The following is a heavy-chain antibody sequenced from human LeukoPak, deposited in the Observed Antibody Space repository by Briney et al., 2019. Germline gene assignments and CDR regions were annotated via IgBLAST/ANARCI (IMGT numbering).Heavy chain of an antibody. D-gene: IGHD3-22*01. V-gene: IGHV4-59*01. CDR2: IYYSGST. CDR1: GGSISNYH. Sequence: SETLSLTCTVSGGSISNYHWSWIRQSPGKGLEWIGYIYYSGSTNYRPSLKSRVTISVDTSKNQFFLKLSSVTAADTAVYYCARGRFDYYDSSGYYRPREYYYYYYYMDVWGKGTTVTMSS. J-gene: IGHJ6*03. CDR3: ARGRFDYYDSSGYYRPREYYYYYYYMDV.